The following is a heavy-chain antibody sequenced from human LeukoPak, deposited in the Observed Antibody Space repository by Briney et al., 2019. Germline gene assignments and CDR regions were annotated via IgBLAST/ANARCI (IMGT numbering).Heavy chain of an antibody. J-gene: IGHJ4*02. CDR3: ARFRTTGLDY. V-gene: IGHV4-34*01. CDR2: INHSGST. D-gene: IGHD1-1*01. Sequence: PSETLSLTCAVYGGSFSGYYWSWIRQPPGKGLEWIGEINHSGSTNYNPSLKSRVTISVDTSKNQFSLKLSSVTAADTAVYYCARFRTTGLDYWGRGTLVTVSS. CDR1: GGSFSGYY.